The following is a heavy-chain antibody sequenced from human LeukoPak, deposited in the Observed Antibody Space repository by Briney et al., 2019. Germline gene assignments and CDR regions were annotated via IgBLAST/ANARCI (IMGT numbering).Heavy chain of an antibody. D-gene: IGHD2-2*01. CDR3: ARDRGVVVPAAGEGAFDI. Sequence: ASVKVSCKASGGTFSSYAISWVRQAPGQGLGWMGRIIPILGIANYAQKFQGRVTITADKSTSTAYMELSSLRSEDTAVYYCARDRGVVVPAAGEGAFDIWGQGTMVTVSS. V-gene: IGHV1-69*04. J-gene: IGHJ3*02. CDR1: GGTFSSYA. CDR2: IIPILGIA.